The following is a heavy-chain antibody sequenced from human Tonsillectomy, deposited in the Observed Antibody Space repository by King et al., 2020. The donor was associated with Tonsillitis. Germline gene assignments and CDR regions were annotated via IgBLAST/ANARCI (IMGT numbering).Heavy chain of an antibody. Sequence: VQLVESGGGLVQPGRSLGLSCAASGFTFDDYAMHWVRQAPGKGLEWVSGISLNSDTIVYADSVKGRFIISRDNAKNSLYLQMNSLRAEDTALYYCTKDVGVITPVYYFDYWGQGTLVTVSS. V-gene: IGHV3-9*01. CDR3: TKDVGVITPVYYFDY. CDR1: GFTFDDYA. CDR2: ISLNSDTI. D-gene: IGHD3-22*01. J-gene: IGHJ4*02.